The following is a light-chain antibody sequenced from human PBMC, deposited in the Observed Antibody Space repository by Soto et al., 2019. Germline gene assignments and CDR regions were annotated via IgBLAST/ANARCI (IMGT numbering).Light chain of an antibody. CDR1: SSNMRTNT. Sequence: QSVLTQPPSASGTPGQTVSISCSGTSSNMRTNTVNWYQHLPGTAPKLIIYSNDQRPSGVPDRFSASKSGTSASLAINGLQSADEEVYYCAAWDDSLAWVFGGGTKLTVL. J-gene: IGLJ3*02. CDR3: AAWDDSLAWV. V-gene: IGLV1-44*01. CDR2: SND.